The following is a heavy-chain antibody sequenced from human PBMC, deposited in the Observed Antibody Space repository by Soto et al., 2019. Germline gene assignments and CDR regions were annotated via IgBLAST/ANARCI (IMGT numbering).Heavy chain of an antibody. J-gene: IGHJ4*02. Sequence: ETLSLTCTVSGGSVNTAPYHWSWIRQSPRNGLEWIGNIYYTGSTNYNPSFESRVAISLDTSNNQFSLRLTSLTAADTAVYLCARDHHSYYDTSGYYPYFDFWGQGTLVTVS. CDR1: GGSVNTAPYH. CDR2: IYYTGST. V-gene: IGHV4-61*01. CDR3: ARDHHSYYDTSGYYPYFDF. D-gene: IGHD3-22*01.